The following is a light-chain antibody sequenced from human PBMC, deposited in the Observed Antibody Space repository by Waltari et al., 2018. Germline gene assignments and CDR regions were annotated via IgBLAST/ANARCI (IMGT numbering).Light chain of an antibody. CDR2: KAS. V-gene: IGKV1-5*03. CDR1: QRISRW. CDR3: QHYRSYPPT. J-gene: IGKJ4*01. Sequence: DIEMTESPSTLSASLGARVTLPCRTSQRISRWLAWYQQKPGTAAKLLIYKASSLERDVPSRFSGSGSGTEFTLTISSLQPDDFATFYCQHYRSYPPTFGGATKVEIK.